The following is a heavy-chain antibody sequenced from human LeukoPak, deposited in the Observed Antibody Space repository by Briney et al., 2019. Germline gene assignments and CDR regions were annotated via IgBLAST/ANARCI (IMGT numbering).Heavy chain of an antibody. CDR2: IKQDGSEK. CDR1: GFIFSSYW. D-gene: IGHD1-20*01. V-gene: IGHV3-7*01. Sequence: GGSLRLSCAASGFIFSSYWMSWVRQAPGKGLEWVANIKQDGSEKYYVDSVKGRFTISRDNAKNSLYLQMNSLRAEDTAVYYCARGYNWNDVGAFDIWGQGTMVTVSS. J-gene: IGHJ3*02. CDR3: ARGYNWNDVGAFDI.